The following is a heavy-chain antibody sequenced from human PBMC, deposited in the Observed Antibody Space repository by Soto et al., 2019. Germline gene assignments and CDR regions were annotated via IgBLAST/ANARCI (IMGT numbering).Heavy chain of an antibody. CDR2: IRSKAYGGTT. D-gene: IGHD6-19*01. CDR1: GFTLGDYA. V-gene: IGHV3-49*03. J-gene: IGHJ4*02. Sequence: EVQLVESGGGLVQPVRSLRLSCTASGFTLGDYAMSWFRQAPGKGLEWVGFIRSKAYGGTTEYAASVKGRFTISRDDSTSIAYLQMSSLKTEDTAVYYCTRFAAGRGDFDYWGQGTLVTVSS. CDR3: TRFAAGRGDFDY.